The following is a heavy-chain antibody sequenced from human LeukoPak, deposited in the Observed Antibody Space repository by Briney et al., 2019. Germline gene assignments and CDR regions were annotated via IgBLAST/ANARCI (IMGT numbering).Heavy chain of an antibody. V-gene: IGHV1-2*02. CDR2: SDPNSGGT. CDR1: GYTFTDFY. J-gene: IGHJ4*01. CDR3: AKWRGYSSGWSGPFDD. D-gene: IGHD6-19*01. Sequence: GASVKVSCKASGYTFTDFYMHWVRQAPGQGLEWMGWSDPNSGGTNYAQKFQGRVTVTRDTSISTAYMELSRLKSDDTAVYYCAKWRGYSSGWSGPFDDWGQGTLVTVSS.